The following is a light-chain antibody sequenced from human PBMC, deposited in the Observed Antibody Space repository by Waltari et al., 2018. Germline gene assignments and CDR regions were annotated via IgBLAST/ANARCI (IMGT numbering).Light chain of an antibody. CDR1: HIGTKD. CDR2: VDD. J-gene: IGLJ2*01. V-gene: IGLV3-21*02. CDR3: QVWDSHTVV. Sequence: SYVLTQLSSMSVTPGQTARIVCGGRHIGTKDVHWYQRKAGPAPRLVLHVDDTRPTGIPDRFSGTNSGDTATLTISGVEAEDEADYFCQVWDSHTVVFGGGTNLTVL.